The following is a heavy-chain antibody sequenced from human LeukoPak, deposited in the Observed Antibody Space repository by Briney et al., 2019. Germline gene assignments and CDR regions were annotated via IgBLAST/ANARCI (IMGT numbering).Heavy chain of an antibody. V-gene: IGHV3-9*01. CDR2: ISWNSGSI. CDR1: GFTFDDYA. J-gene: IGHJ4*02. D-gene: IGHD6-19*01. Sequence: GGSLRLSCAASGFTFDDYAMHWVRQAPGKGLEWVSGISWNSGSIGYADSVKGRFTISRDNAKNSLYLQMNSLRAEDTALYYCALAVAGTTIDYWGQGTLVTVSS. CDR3: ALAVAGTTIDY.